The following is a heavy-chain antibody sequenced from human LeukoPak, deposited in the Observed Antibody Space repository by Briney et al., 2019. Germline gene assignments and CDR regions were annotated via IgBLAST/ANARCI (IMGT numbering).Heavy chain of an antibody. Sequence: GGSLRLSCAASGFTFSSYGMHWVRQAPGKGLEWVAVIWNGGSNKYYADSVKGRFTISRDNSKNTLYLQMNSLRAEDTAVYYCAKAGTVGATTDWYFDLWGRGTLVTVSS. V-gene: IGHV3-30*02. CDR2: IWNGGSNK. CDR1: GFTFSSYG. D-gene: IGHD1-26*01. CDR3: AKAGTVGATTDWYFDL. J-gene: IGHJ2*01.